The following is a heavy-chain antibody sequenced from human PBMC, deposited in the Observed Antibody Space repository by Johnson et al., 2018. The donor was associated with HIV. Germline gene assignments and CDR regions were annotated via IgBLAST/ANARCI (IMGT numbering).Heavy chain of an antibody. CDR1: GLTFSSYA. CDR3: AKDYGWLVNSPDAFDI. J-gene: IGHJ3*02. V-gene: IGHV3-30*02. Sequence: VQLVESGGGVVQPGKSLRLACAASGLTFSSYAMHWVRQAPGKGLEWVAVIRYDGSNKYYADSVKGRFTISRDNSKNMLYLQMNSLRAEDTAVYYCAKDYGWLVNSPDAFDIWGQGTMVTVSS. D-gene: IGHD6-19*01. CDR2: IRYDGSNK.